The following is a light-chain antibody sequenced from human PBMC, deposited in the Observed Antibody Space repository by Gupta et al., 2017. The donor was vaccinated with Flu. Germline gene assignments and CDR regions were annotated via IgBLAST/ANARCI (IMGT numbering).Light chain of an antibody. V-gene: IGKV3-20*01. CDR1: QRFSSTC. CDR3: QQFDTYSGT. J-gene: IGKJ1*01. CDR2: EAS. Sequence: GRATLSGRARQRFSSTCLAWYQQTPGQAPSLLIYEASGRATGIPYRFSGSGSGTEFTLTISSLEPDDFAAYYCQQFDTYSGTFGQGTKVEIK.